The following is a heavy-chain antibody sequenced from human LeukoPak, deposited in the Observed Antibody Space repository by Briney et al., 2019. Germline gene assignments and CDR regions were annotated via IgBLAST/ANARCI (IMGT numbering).Heavy chain of an antibody. Sequence: ASVKVSCKASGYTFTSYDINWVRQATGQGLEWMGWMNPNSGNTGYAQKFQGRVTMTRNTSISTAYMELSSLRSEDTAVYYCARGANVWSGYYSYYYYYYMDVWGKGNTVTVSS. V-gene: IGHV1-8*01. J-gene: IGHJ6*03. D-gene: IGHD3-3*01. CDR3: ARGANVWSGYYSYYYYYYMDV. CDR2: MNPNSGNT. CDR1: GYTFTSYD.